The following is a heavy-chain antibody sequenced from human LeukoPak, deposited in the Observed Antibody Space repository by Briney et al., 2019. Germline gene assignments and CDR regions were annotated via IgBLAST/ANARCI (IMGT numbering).Heavy chain of an antibody. CDR3: ARDNEAVAGTDY. V-gene: IGHV3-21*01. J-gene: IGHJ4*02. D-gene: IGHD6-19*01. CDR2: ISSSSSYI. Sequence: PGGSLRLSCAASGFTFSSYSMNWVRQAPGKGLEWVSSISSSSSYIYYADSVKGRFTISRDNAKYSLYLQMNSLRAEDTAVYYCARDNEAVAGTDYWGQGTLVTVSS. CDR1: GFTFSSYS.